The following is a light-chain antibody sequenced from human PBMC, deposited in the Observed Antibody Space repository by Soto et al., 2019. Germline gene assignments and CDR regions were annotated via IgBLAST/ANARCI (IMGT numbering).Light chain of an antibody. CDR3: QQRSIWPWT. J-gene: IGKJ1*01. CDR1: QSVSNY. Sequence: EIVLTQSPATLSLSPGERATLSCWASQSVSNYFVWYQQKPGQAPRLLIYDAYKRATGIQARFSGSGSGTDFTLTIRSLEPEDFAVYYCQQRSIWPWTFGQGTKVDI. CDR2: DAY. V-gene: IGKV3-11*01.